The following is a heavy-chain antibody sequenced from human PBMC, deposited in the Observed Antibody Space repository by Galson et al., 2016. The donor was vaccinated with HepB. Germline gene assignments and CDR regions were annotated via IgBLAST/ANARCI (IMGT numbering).Heavy chain of an antibody. Sequence: QSGAEVKKPGESLRISCKTSGYSFTSYWISWVRQMPGNGLEWMGRIDPSGSYTKYSPSFRGHVTISVDKSTSTAYLEFTSLKSSDNAMYYCARHCSGGSCYQPDYWGQGTLVTVSS. CDR2: IDPSGSYT. D-gene: IGHD2-15*01. V-gene: IGHV5-10-1*01. CDR3: ARHCSGGSCYQPDY. CDR1: GYSFTSYW. J-gene: IGHJ4*02.